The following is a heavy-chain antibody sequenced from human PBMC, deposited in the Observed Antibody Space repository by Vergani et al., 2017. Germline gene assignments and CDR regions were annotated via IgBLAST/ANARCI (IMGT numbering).Heavy chain of an antibody. J-gene: IGHJ2*01. CDR3: VKDIAASGNYWYFDL. V-gene: IGHV3-9*01. CDR1: GFPFDDYA. D-gene: IGHD6-13*01. CDR2: INWNSDSI. Sequence: EVQLVESGGGLVQPGRSLRLSCAASGFPFDDYAMHWVRQAPGKGLEWVSGINWNSDSIAYADSVKGRFTISRDNAKNSLYLQMNSLRAEDTALYYCVKDIAASGNYWYFDLWGRGTLVTVSS.